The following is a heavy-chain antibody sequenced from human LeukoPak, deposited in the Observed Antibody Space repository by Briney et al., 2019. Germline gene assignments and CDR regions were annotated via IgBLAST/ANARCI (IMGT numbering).Heavy chain of an antibody. J-gene: IGHJ4*02. CDR3: ARDLYASGIDY. CDR1: GYTFTTYH. D-gene: IGHD3-10*01. Sequence: ASVKVSCKASGYTFTTYHMRWVRQAPGQGLEGMGIINPSGGSTTYTQKLQGRITLTRDTSTTTFYMELSSLRSEDTAVYYCARDLYASGIDYWGQGTLVTVPS. CDR2: INPSGGST. V-gene: IGHV1-46*01.